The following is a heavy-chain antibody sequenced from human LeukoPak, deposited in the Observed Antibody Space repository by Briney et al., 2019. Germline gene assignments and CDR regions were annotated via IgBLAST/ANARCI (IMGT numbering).Heavy chain of an antibody. J-gene: IGHJ5*02. CDR1: GFTFSDYP. CDR3: ARGDSSGIFDP. V-gene: IGHV3-30*04. Sequence: GGSLRLSCAASGFTFSDYPMNWVRQAPGKGLEWVAVVSSDGTTQYYADSVKGRFTISRDNAKNTLFLQWNSLKADDTAVYFCARGDSSGIFDPWGQGTRVTVAS. CDR2: VSSDGTTQ. D-gene: IGHD6-19*01.